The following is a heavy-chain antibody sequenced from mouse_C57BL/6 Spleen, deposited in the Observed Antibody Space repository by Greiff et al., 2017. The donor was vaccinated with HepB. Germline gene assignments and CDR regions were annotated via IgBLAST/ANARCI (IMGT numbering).Heavy chain of an antibody. CDR1: GYTFTSYW. CDR3: ESPDYDVSWFAC. V-gene: IGHV1-55*01. J-gene: IGHJ3*01. CDR2: IYPGSGST. D-gene: IGHD2-4*01. Sequence: VQLQQPGAELVKPGASVKMSCKASGYTFTSYWITWVKQRPGQGLEWIGVIYPGSGSTNYNEKFKSKATLTVDTSSSTAYMQLSSLTSEDSAVYYGESPDYDVSWFACWGQGTLVTVSA.